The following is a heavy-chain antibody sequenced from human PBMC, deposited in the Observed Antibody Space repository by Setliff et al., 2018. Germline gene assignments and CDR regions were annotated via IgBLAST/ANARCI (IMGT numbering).Heavy chain of an antibody. CDR1: GDSISGDY. D-gene: IGHD3-16*01. CDR3: ARHLGEWLDWFDP. J-gene: IGHJ5*02. CDR2: IYFTGST. V-gene: IGHV4-59*08. Sequence: SETLSLTCAVSGDSISGDYWNWIRQSPGKGLEWIGNIYFTGSTNYNPSLESRVTMSIDTSKNRFSLKLTSVTAADTAVYFCARHLGEWLDWFDPWGQGTLVTVSS.